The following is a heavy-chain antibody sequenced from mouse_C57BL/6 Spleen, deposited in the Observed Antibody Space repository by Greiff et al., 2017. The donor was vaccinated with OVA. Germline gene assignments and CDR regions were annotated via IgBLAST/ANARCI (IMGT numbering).Heavy chain of an antibody. J-gene: IGHJ3*01. CDR2: IYCDDDK. Sequence: QVTLKESGPGILQSSQTLSLSCSFSGFSLSTSGMGVSWIRQPSGKGLEWLAHIYCDDDKRYNPSLKSRITISKDTSRNQVFLKITSVDTADTATYYCARSHYGSSLPWFAYWGQGTLVTVSA. CDR3: ARSHYGSSLPWFAY. D-gene: IGHD1-1*01. V-gene: IGHV8-12*01. CDR1: GFSLSTSGMG.